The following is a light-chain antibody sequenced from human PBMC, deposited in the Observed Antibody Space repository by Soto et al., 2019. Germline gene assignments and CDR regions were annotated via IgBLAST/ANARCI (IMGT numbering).Light chain of an antibody. J-gene: IGLJ3*02. CDR1: SSNIGNNY. CDR2: ENN. Sequence: QSVLTQPPSVSAAPGQKVTISCSGSSSNIGNNYVSWYQQLPGTAPKLVIYENNKRPSGIPDRFSGSKSGTSATLGFTGLQTEDEDDYYCGTWDSSLSVWVFGGGTQLTVL. CDR3: GTWDSSLSVWV. V-gene: IGLV1-51*02.